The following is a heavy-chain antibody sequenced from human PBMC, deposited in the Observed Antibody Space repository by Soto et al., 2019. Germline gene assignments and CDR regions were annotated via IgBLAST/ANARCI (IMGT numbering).Heavy chain of an antibody. CDR3: AKGRYCSSTSCYSIAAGFDY. CDR1: GFTFSSYA. Sequence: GGSLRLSCAASGFTFSSYAMRWVRQAPGKGLEWVSAISGSGGSTYYADSVKGRFTISRDNSKNTLYLQMNSLRAEDTAVYYCAKGRYCSSTSCYSIAAGFDYWGQGTLVTVSS. CDR2: ISGSGGST. D-gene: IGHD2-2*01. V-gene: IGHV3-23*01. J-gene: IGHJ4*02.